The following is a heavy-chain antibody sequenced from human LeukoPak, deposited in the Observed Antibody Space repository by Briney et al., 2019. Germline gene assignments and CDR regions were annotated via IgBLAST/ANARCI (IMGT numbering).Heavy chain of an antibody. J-gene: IGHJ4*02. CDR2: IYYSGTT. Sequence: PAEPLSLTCSVSGASISSYYWSWIRQSTGKGPEWIGYIYYSGTTNYNPSLKSRVTISIDTSKNQFSLKLISVTAADTAVYYCARQGIRGQWLVHFDYWGQGTLVTVSS. CDR3: ARQGIRGQWLVHFDY. D-gene: IGHD6-19*01. CDR1: GASISSYY. V-gene: IGHV4-59*08.